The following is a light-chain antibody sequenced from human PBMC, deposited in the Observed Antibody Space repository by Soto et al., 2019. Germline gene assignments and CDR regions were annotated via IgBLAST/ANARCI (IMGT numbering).Light chain of an antibody. Sequence: QSALTQPPSASGSPGQSVTISCTGTSRGIGGYDFVSWYQQHPGRAPELLIYDVIKRPSGVPDRFSGSKSGNTASLTVSGLQTDDESDYYCSSYGGSNNLPFGGGTKLTVL. V-gene: IGLV2-8*01. J-gene: IGLJ2*01. CDR3: SSYGGSNNLP. CDR2: DVI. CDR1: SRGIGGYDF.